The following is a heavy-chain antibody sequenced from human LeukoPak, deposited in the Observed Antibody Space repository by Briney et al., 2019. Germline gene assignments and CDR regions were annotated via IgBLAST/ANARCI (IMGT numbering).Heavy chain of an antibody. Sequence: PGRSLRLSCAASGFTFSSYAMHWVRQAPGKGLERVAVISYDGSNKYYADSVKGRFTISRDNSKNTLYLQMNSLRAEDTAVYYCAPSRDGYTMWDYWGQGTLVTVSS. V-gene: IGHV3-30-3*01. J-gene: IGHJ4*02. CDR2: ISYDGSNK. D-gene: IGHD5-24*01. CDR3: APSRDGYTMWDY. CDR1: GFTFSSYA.